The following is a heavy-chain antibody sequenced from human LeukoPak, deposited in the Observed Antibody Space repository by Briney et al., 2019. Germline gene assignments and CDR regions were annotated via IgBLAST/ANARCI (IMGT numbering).Heavy chain of an antibody. J-gene: IGHJ4*02. CDR3: ARVVAAAGTRPPFPYDY. CDR1: GFTFSSYS. V-gene: IGHV3-21*01. CDR2: ISSSSSYI. Sequence: GALRLSCAASGFTFSSYSMNWVRQAPGKGLEWVSSISSSSSYIYYADSVKGRFTISRDNAKNSLYLQMNSLRAEDTAVYYCARVVAAAGTRPPFPYDYWGQGTLVTVSS. D-gene: IGHD6-13*01.